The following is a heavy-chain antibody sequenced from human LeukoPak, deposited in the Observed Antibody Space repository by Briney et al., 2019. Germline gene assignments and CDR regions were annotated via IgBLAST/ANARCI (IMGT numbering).Heavy chain of an antibody. CDR1: GFTFSSYS. D-gene: IGHD2-15*01. Sequence: GGSLRLSCAASGFTFSSYSMNWVRQAPGKGLEWVSSISSSSSYIYYADSVKGRFTISRDNAKNSLYLQMNSLRAKDTAVYYCARDGLLGYCSGGSCYSDYWGQGTLVTVSS. V-gene: IGHV3-21*01. CDR2: ISSSSSYI. CDR3: ARDGLLGYCSGGSCYSDY. J-gene: IGHJ4*02.